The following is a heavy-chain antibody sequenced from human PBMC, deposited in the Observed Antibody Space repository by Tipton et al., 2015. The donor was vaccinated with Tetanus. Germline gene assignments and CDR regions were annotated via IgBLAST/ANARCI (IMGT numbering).Heavy chain of an antibody. CDR3: ARVSRRNFYFDY. Sequence: TLSLTCTVSGDSISSGPYSWSWLRQHPGKGLELIGYIYYSGTSYISPSLTRRVSIAVDTSRNQFSLNLTSVTVADSAVYFCARVSRRNFYFDYWGQGTLVAVSP. V-gene: IGHV4-31*03. D-gene: IGHD2/OR15-2a*01. CDR2: IYYSGTS. J-gene: IGHJ4*02. CDR1: GDSISSGPYS.